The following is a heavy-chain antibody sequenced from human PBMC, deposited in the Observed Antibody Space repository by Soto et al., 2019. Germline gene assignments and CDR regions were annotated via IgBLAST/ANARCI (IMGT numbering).Heavy chain of an antibody. Sequence: SETLSLTCTVSGGSVNSGSYYWSWIRQPPGKGLEWIGYIYYSGSTNYNPSLKSRVTISVDTSKNQFSLKLSSVTAADTAVYYCARSIARVAGTWVDYWGQGTLVTVSS. CDR1: GGSVNSGSYY. CDR3: ARSIARVAGTWVDY. CDR2: IYYSGST. J-gene: IGHJ4*02. V-gene: IGHV4-61*01. D-gene: IGHD2-15*01.